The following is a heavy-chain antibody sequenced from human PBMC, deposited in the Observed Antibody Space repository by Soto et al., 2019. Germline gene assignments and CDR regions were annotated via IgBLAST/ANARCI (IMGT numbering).Heavy chain of an antibody. V-gene: IGHV1-18*01. CDR2: IDGHNGNT. Sequence: ASVKVSCKAFGYSFTRYGISWVRQAPGQGLEWMGWIDGHNGNTNSAQKFQGRVTMTTDTSTSTAYMDLRSLRSDDTAVYYCARDRCSSSTCYLSYYYNYYGMDVWGQGTTVTVS. CDR3: ARDRCSSSTCYLSYYYNYYGMDV. D-gene: IGHD2-2*01. J-gene: IGHJ6*02. CDR1: GYSFTRYG.